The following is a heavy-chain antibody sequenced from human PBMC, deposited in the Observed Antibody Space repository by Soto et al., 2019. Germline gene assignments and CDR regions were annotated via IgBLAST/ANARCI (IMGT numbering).Heavy chain of an antibody. CDR3: ARVASTHYGLDV. V-gene: IGHV3-30*04. CDR1: EFIFSSYV. Sequence: QVQLVESGGGVVHPGRSLRLSCAASEFIFSSYVFYWVRQAPGKGLEWVAAISFDGKTKTYADSVRGRFTISRDNSKNTLYLQINSLIRDDTAVYFCARVASTHYGLDVWGPGTTVTVSS. J-gene: IGHJ6*02. CDR2: ISFDGKTK.